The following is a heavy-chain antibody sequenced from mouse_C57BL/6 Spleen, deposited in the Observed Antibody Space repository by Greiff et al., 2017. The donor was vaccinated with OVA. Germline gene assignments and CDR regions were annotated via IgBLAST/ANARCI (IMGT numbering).Heavy chain of an antibody. J-gene: IGHJ1*03. V-gene: IGHV1-50*01. CDR1: GYTFTSYW. CDR2: IDPSDSYT. Sequence: QVQLQQPGAELVKPGASVKLSCKASGYTFTSYWMQWVKQRPGQGLEWIGEIDPSDSYTNYNQKFKGQATLTVDTSSSTAYMQLSSLTSEDSAVYYCARGVLCPYWYFDVWGTGTTVTVSS. D-gene: IGHD6-5*01. CDR3: ARGVLCPYWYFDV.